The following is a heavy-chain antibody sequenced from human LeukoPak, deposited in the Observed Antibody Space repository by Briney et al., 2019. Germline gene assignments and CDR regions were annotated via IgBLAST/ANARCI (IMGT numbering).Heavy chain of an antibody. CDR3: ARYESATITFDY. D-gene: IGHD5-24*01. CDR1: GGSISSGSYY. CDR2: IYTSGST. J-gene: IGHJ4*02. V-gene: IGHV4-61*02. Sequence: PSETLPLTCTVSGGSISSGSYYWSWIRQPAGKGLEWIGRIYTSGSTNYNPSLKSRVTISVDTSKNQFSLKLSSVTAADTAVYYCARYESATITFDYWGQGTLVTVSS.